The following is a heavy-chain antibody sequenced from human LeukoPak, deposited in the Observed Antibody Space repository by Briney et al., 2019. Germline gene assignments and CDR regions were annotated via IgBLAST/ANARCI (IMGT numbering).Heavy chain of an antibody. J-gene: IGHJ4*02. CDR1: GFTVITND. Sequence: AGSLRLSCAASGFTVITNDMTWFSQAPGEGLEWVLVLYSDGNTKYADSVQGRFTISRDNSKNTLYLEMNSLSPDDTAVYYCARGVEPLAANTLAYWGQGTLVTVSS. CDR3: ARGVEPLAANTLAY. D-gene: IGHD1-14*01. CDR2: LYSDGNT. V-gene: IGHV3-53*01.